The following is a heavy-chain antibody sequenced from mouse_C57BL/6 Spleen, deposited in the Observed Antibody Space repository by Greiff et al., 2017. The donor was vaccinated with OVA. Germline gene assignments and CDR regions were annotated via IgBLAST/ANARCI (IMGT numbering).Heavy chain of an antibody. V-gene: IGHV1-72*01. Sequence: QVQLQQPGAELVKPGASVKLSCKASGYTFTSYCMHWVKQRPGRGLEWIGRIDPNSGGTKYNEKFKSKATLTVDKPSSTAYMELSSLTSEDSAVYYCARWGTTDLYYAMDYWGQGTSVTVSS. CDR2: IDPNSGGT. CDR1: GYTFTSYC. J-gene: IGHJ4*01. D-gene: IGHD1-1*01. CDR3: ARWGTTDLYYAMDY.